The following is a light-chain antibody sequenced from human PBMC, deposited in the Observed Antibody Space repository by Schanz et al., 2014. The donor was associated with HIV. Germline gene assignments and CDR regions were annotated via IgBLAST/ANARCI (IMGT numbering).Light chain of an antibody. J-gene: IGLJ3*02. CDR3: SSYTSSSTWV. V-gene: IGLV2-14*02. CDR2: EVS. Sequence: QSALTQPASVSGSPGQSITISCTGTSSDVGSYNLVSWYQQHPGKAPKLMIYEVSKRPSGVSNRFSGSKSGNTASLTISGLRAEDEADYYCSSYTSSSTWVFGGGTQLTV. CDR1: SSDVGSYNL.